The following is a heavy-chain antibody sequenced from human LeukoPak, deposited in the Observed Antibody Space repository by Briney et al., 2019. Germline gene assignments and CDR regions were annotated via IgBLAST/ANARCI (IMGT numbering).Heavy chain of an antibody. Sequence: GGSLRLSCAAFGLTFSNYGMHWVRQAPGKGLEWVAFIRYDGSNKYYADSVKGRFTISRDNSKNTLYLQMNSLRPEDTAVYYCAKDRVTGDIRYFDLWGRGTLVTVSS. CDR1: GLTFSNYG. J-gene: IGHJ2*01. CDR2: IRYDGSNK. CDR3: AKDRVTGDIRYFDL. D-gene: IGHD7-27*01. V-gene: IGHV3-30*02.